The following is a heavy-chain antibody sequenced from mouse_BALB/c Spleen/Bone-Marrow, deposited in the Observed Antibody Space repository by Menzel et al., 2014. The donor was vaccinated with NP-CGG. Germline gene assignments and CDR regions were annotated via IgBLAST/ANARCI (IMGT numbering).Heavy chain of an antibody. CDR2: IYPSDSYT. Sequence: VKLQESGAELVRPGASVKLSCKASGYTFTSYWINWVKQRPGQGPEWIGNIYPSDSYTDYNQKFKDKATLTEDKSSSTAYMQLSSPTSEDSAVYYCTRSYGSSYEYYFDYWGQGTTLTVSS. D-gene: IGHD1-1*01. CDR3: TRSYGSSYEYYFDY. V-gene: IGHV1-69*02. CDR1: GYTFTSYW. J-gene: IGHJ2*01.